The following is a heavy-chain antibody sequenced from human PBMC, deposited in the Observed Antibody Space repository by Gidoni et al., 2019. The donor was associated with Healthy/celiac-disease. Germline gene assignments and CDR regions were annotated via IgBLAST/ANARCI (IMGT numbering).Heavy chain of an antibody. D-gene: IGHD3-10*01. CDR1: VGSISSRSDY. CDR3: ARHQGSGSYYRGWGMDV. J-gene: IGHJ6*02. Sequence: LQLQEAGPGLVQHSEPLSLTCTVDVGSISSRSDYWGWIRQPPVKGLEWFGGISYTGSTYYTPSLKSRVTICVYTSKNQFSLKLSSVTAADTAVYYCARHQGSGSYYRGWGMDVWGQGITVTVSS. CDR2: ISYTGST. V-gene: IGHV4-39*01.